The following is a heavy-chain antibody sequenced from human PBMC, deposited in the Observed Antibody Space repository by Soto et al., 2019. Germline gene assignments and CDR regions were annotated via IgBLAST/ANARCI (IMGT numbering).Heavy chain of an antibody. CDR2: IIHGGST. CDR1: GGSFSGYY. CDR3: ANFKGMDITATMARADD. J-gene: IGHJ6*02. Sequence: PSQTLSLTCAVYGGSFSGYYWSWISQPPGKGRGWIGEIIHGGSTNLNPSLKSRFPLSVNTSQNQSSLKLSSVTAADPAVFYCANFKGMDITATMARADDWGQGTTVTVSS. V-gene: IGHV4-34*12. D-gene: IGHD5-12*01.